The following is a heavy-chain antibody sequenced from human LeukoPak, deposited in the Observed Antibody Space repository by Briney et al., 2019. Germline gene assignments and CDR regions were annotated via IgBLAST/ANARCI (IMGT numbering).Heavy chain of an antibody. V-gene: IGHV4-34*01. CDR3: ARMAGKY. J-gene: IGHJ4*02. Sequence: SETLSLTCAVYGGSFSGYYWSWIRQPPGKGLEWIGEINHSGSTNYNPSLKRRVTISVDTSKNQFSLKLSSVTAADTAVYYCARMAGKYWGQGTLVTVSS. CDR2: INHSGST. CDR1: GGSFSGYY. D-gene: IGHD5-24*01.